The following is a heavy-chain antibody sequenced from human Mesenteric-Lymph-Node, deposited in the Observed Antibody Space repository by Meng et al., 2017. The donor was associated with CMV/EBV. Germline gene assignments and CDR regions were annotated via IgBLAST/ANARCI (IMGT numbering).Heavy chain of an antibody. D-gene: IGHD4/OR15-4a*01. J-gene: IGHJ4*02. Sequence: KGYNYTFTSYGLSWARQAPGQGLEWMGWIGPYNGNTIYAENLQGRITLTTDTSTATVYMELRSLRYDDTAMYFCARSLYGGAYVLAYWGQGSLVTVSS. CDR1: NYTFTSYG. CDR2: IGPYNGNT. V-gene: IGHV1-18*01. CDR3: ARSLYGGAYVLAY.